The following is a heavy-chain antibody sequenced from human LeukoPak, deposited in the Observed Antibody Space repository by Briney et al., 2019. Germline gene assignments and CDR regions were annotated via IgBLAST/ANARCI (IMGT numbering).Heavy chain of an antibody. D-gene: IGHD3-10*01. V-gene: IGHV1-69*13. CDR3: ARPLTVRGVILVGFDY. J-gene: IGHJ4*02. CDR2: IIPIFATP. CDR1: GGAFSSYA. Sequence: GASVKVSCKASGGAFSSYAISWVRQAPGQGLEWMGGIIPIFATPNYAQKFQGRVTITADESTSTAYMELSSLRSEDTAVYYCARPLTVRGVILVGFDYWGQGTLVTVSS.